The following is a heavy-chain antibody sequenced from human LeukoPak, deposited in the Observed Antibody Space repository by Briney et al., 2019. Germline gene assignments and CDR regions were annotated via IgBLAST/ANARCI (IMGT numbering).Heavy chain of an antibody. CDR2: LHADGNEK. D-gene: IGHD5-12*01. Sequence: SGGSLRLSCAAYGFSLSGYWMSWVRQAPGKGLEWVARLHADGNEKYFVHSVKGRFTVSRDNAKNSLYLQMNSRGVEDTAVYYCARGGYSFDYLGQGTLVTVSS. CDR1: GFSLSGYW. V-gene: IGHV3-7*01. CDR3: ARGGYSFDY. J-gene: IGHJ4*02.